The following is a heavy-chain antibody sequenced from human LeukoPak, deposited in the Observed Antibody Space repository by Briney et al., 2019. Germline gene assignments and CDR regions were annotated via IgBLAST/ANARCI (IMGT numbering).Heavy chain of an antibody. J-gene: IGHJ4*02. CDR1: GYTFTGYY. Sequence: ASVKVSGKASGYTFTGYYMHWVRQAPGQGLEWMGWINPNSGGTNYAQKFQGRVTMTRDTSISTAYMELSRLRSDDTAVYYCARDRSSGWLVFDYWGQGTLVTVSS. CDR3: ARDRSSGWLVFDY. CDR2: INPNSGGT. D-gene: IGHD6-19*01. V-gene: IGHV1-2*02.